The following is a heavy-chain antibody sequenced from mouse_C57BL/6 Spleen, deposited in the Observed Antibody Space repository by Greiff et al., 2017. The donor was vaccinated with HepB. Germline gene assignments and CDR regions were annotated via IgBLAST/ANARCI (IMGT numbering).Heavy chain of an antibody. Sequence: QVQLQQSGAELVKPGASVKLSCKASGYTFTSYWMQWVKQRPGQGLEWIGEIDPSDSYTNYNQKFKGKATLTVDTSSSTAYMQLSSLTSEDSAVYYCARGGSSYGGWFAYWGQGTLVTVSA. CDR2: IDPSDSYT. CDR1: GYTFTSYW. D-gene: IGHD1-1*01. V-gene: IGHV1-50*01. J-gene: IGHJ3*01. CDR3: ARGGSSYGGWFAY.